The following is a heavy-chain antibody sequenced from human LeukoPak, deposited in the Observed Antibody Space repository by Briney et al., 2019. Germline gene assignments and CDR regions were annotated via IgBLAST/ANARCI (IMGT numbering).Heavy chain of an antibody. J-gene: IGHJ6*03. CDR1: GYTFTSYG. CDR2: ISAYNGNT. V-gene: IGHV1-18*01. D-gene: IGHD2-15*01. Sequence: ASVKVSCKASGYTFTSYGISWVRQAPGQGLEWMGWISAYNGNTNYAQKRQGRVTMTTDTSTSTAYMELRSLRSDDTAVYYCARGYCSGGSCSYYSRRYYYYMDVWGKGTTVTVSS. CDR3: ARGYCSGGSCSYYSRRYYYYMDV.